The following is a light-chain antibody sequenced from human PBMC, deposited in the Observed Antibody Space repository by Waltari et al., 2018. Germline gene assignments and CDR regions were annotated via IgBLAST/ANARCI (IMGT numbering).Light chain of an antibody. V-gene: IGKV3-15*01. CDR1: QSISRN. J-gene: IGKJ2*01. Sequence: EVLMTQSPAPLSVSPGERATLSCRASQSISRNLACYQQKPGQAPRLLIYGPSTRAPGIPARLSGSVSATEFTLSISSLQSEDFAVYYCQQYNNWRTSGQGTKLEIK. CDR2: GPS. CDR3: QQYNNWRT.